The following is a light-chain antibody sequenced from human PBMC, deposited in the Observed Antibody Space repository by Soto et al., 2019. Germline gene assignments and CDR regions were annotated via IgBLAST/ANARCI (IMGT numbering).Light chain of an antibody. Sequence: EIVMTQSPATLSVSPGERATLSCRASQSVSSNLAWYQQKPGQAPRILIYGASTRATGIPARFSGSGSGTEFTLTISSLKSEDFAVYYCQQYNNWPRTFGQGTKVEIK. CDR2: GAS. CDR1: QSVSSN. J-gene: IGKJ1*01. V-gene: IGKV3-15*01. CDR3: QQYNNWPRT.